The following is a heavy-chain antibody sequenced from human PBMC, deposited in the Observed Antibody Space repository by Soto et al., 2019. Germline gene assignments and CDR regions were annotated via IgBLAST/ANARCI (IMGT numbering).Heavy chain of an antibody. CDR2: ISSSSSTI. D-gene: IGHD3-3*01. CDR3: ARVPHPLEWLSHFDY. V-gene: IGHV3-48*01. J-gene: IGHJ4*02. Sequence: GGSLRLSCAASGFTFSSYSMNWVRQAPGKGLEWVSYISSSSSTIYYADSVKGRFTISRDNAKNSLYLQMNSLRAEDTAVYYCARVPHPLEWLSHFDYWGQGTLVTVSS. CDR1: GFTFSSYS.